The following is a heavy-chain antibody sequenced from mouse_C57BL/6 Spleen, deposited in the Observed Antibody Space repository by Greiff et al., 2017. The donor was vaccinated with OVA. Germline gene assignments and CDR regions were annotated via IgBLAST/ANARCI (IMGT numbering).Heavy chain of an antibody. V-gene: IGHV1-26*01. CDR2: INPNNGGT. J-gene: IGHJ4*01. CDR1: GYTFTDYY. CDR3: STAQARAMDY. Sequence: EVQLQQSGPELVKPGASVKISCKASGYTFTDYYMNWVKQSHGKSLEWIGDINPNNGGTSYNQKFKGKATLTVDKSSSTAYMELRSLTSEDSAVYYCSTAQARAMDYWGQGTSVTVSS. D-gene: IGHD3-2*02.